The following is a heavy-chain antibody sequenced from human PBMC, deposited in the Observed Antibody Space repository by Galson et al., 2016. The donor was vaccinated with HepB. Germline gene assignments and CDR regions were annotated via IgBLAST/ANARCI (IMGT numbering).Heavy chain of an antibody. CDR2: IHSSGTS. CDR3: VRLGTAAAVGNRRGSLY. Sequence: ETLSLTCTVSGDSISNVGRHWGWFRQSPGMGLEYIGSIHSSGTSYYNPSLTSRVTVSADTSRNQFFLSLTSVTAADTAIYYCVRLGTAAAVGNRRGSLYWSQGTRVTVSS. CDR1: GDSISNVGRH. J-gene: IGHJ4*02. D-gene: IGHD6-13*01. V-gene: IGHV4-39*01.